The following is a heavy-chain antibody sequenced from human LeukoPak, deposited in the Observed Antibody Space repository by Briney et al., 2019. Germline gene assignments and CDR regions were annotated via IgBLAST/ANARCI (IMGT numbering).Heavy chain of an antibody. CDR3: AKRIQSAMTMGY. V-gene: IGHV3-20*04. CDR1: GFTFDDYG. J-gene: IGHJ4*02. CDR2: ISWNGGST. Sequence: PGGSLRLSCAASGFTFDDYGMSWVRQAPGKGLEWVSGISWNGGSTGYADSVKGRFTISRDNAKNTMYLQMNSLRAEDTAVYYCAKRIQSAMTMGYWGQGTLVTVSS. D-gene: IGHD5-18*01.